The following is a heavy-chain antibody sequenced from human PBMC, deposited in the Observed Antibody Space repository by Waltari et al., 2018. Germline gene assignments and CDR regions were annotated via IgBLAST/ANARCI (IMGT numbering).Heavy chain of an antibody. V-gene: IGHV1-69*14. Sequence: QVQLVQSGAEVKKPGSSVKVSCKASGGTFSSYAISWVRQAPGQGLEWMGGIIPIFGTANYAQRFQGRVRITAEKSTSTAYMELSSLRSEDTAVYYCARFTYYYGSGSPKLRYYFDYWGQGTLVTVSS. J-gene: IGHJ4*02. CDR3: ARFTYYYGSGSPKLRYYFDY. CDR2: IIPIFGTA. D-gene: IGHD3-10*01. CDR1: GGTFSSYA.